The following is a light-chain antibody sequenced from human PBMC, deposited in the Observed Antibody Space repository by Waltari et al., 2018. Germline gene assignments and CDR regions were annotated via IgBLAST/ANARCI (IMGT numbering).Light chain of an antibody. CDR1: QIVISDS. CDR3: QQYSGSPRT. Sequence: EHVLTQSPGTLSLSPGEGAALSCRASQIVISDSSAWYQHKPGQAPRLLIYGASNRATGIPDRFSGSGSGTEFTLTISSLEPEDFAIYYCQQYSGSPRTFGQGTKVEIK. V-gene: IGKV3-20*01. CDR2: GAS. J-gene: IGKJ1*01.